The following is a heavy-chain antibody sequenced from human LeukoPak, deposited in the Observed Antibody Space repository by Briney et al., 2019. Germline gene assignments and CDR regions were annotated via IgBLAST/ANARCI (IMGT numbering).Heavy chain of an antibody. D-gene: IGHD3-3*02. Sequence: PGGSLRLSCAASGFTVSSNYMSWVRQAPGKGPEWVSVIYSGGSTYYADSVKGRFTISRDNSKNTLYLQMNSLRAEDTAVFYCARAPPGHFYFDYWGQGTLVTVSS. J-gene: IGHJ4*02. CDR3: ARAPPGHFYFDY. V-gene: IGHV3-66*01. CDR1: GFTVSSNY. CDR2: IYSGGST.